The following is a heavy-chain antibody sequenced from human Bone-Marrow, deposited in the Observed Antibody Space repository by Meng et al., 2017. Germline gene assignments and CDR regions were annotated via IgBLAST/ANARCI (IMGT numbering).Heavy chain of an antibody. CDR2: IWYDGSNK. Sequence: QGQLLWVGGGVVQPGRSLRSSCAACGLPFSGDGMHWVRQAPGKGLGWVAVIWYDGSNKYYADSVKGRFTISRDNSKNTLYLQMNSLRAEDTAVYYCASGQKWELLLFDYWGQGTLVTVSS. J-gene: IGHJ4*02. V-gene: IGHV3-33*01. CDR3: ASGQKWELLLFDY. CDR1: GLPFSGDG. D-gene: IGHD1-26*01.